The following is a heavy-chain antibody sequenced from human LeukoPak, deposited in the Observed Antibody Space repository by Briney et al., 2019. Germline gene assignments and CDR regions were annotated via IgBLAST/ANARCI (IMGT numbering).Heavy chain of an antibody. CDR2: ITSSSSHI. J-gene: IGHJ4*02. CDR3: ARVFWETVNTGYYSDF. V-gene: IGHV3-21*01. Sequence: GGSLRLSCVASEFVFSSHAMIWVRQAPGKGLEWISSITSSSSHIFYADSVRGRFAISRDNANNALHLQMNSLRAEDTAVYYCARVFWETVNTGYYSDFWGQGTLVTVSS. CDR1: EFVFSSHA. D-gene: IGHD3-22*01.